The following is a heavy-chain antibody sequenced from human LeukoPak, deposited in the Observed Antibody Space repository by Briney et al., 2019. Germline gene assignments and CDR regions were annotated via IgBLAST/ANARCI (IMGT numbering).Heavy chain of an antibody. D-gene: IGHD5-24*01. CDR2: IYYSGST. V-gene: IGHV4-39*01. Sequence: SETLSLTCTVSGGSISSSSYYWGWIRQPPGKGLEWIGSIYYSGSTYYNPSLKSRVTISVDTSKNQFSLRLSSVTAADTAVYYCARGKGRRDWTNFDYWGQGTLVTVSS. J-gene: IGHJ4*02. CDR3: ARGKGRRDWTNFDY. CDR1: GGSISSSSYY.